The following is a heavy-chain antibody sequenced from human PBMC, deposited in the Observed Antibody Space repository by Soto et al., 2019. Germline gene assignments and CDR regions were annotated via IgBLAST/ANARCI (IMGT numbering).Heavy chain of an antibody. CDR1: GFPLSSSC. D-gene: IGHD5-18*01. CDR2: IKEEGREE. CDR3: VRDGGYKAFDY. Sequence: GGPLRLSCAASGFPLSSSCMNWVRQAPGKGGEWGAGIKEEGREEHCVDTVKGRFTISKDNAENSLELHMNRLRVEDTPVYYSVRDGGYKAFDYWGLGTLVTVS. J-gene: IGHJ4*02. V-gene: IGHV3-7*01.